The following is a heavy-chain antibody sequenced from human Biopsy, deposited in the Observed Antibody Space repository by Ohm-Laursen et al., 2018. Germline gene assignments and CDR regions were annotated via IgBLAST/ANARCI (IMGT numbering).Heavy chain of an antibody. CDR2: IWYDGSSE. D-gene: IGHD1-26*01. V-gene: IGHV3-33*01. Sequence: SLRLSCAASGFTFSVYAMHWVRQAPGKGLEWVAIIWYDGSSECYADSVKGRFTISRDNSKNTVYLQMNSLRVEDTAVYYCARDPIVGGRADGMDVWGQGTTVTVSS. CDR3: ARDPIVGGRADGMDV. CDR1: GFTFSVYA. J-gene: IGHJ6*02.